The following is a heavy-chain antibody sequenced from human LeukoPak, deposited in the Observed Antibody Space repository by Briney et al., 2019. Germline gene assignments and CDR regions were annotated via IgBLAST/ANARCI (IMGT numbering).Heavy chain of an antibody. Sequence: QSGGSLRLSCAASGFTFNIYNMNWVRQAPGKGLEWVSYISSRSSTIYYADSVKGRFTISRDNAKNSLYLQMNSLRAEDTAVYYCARDYATIFGVVIYYYGMDVWGQGTTVTVSS. CDR2: ISSRSSTI. CDR3: ARDYATIFGVVIYYYGMDV. CDR1: GFTFNIYN. V-gene: IGHV3-48*01. J-gene: IGHJ6*02. D-gene: IGHD3-3*01.